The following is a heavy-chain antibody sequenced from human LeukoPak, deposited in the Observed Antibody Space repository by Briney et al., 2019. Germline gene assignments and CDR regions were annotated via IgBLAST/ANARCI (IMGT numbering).Heavy chain of an antibody. D-gene: IGHD6-6*01. J-gene: IGHJ6*02. CDR2: ISYDGSDK. CDR3: AKDLSSGDYYGMDV. V-gene: IGHV3-30*18. Sequence: GGSLRLSCAASGFTFSSYGMHWVRQAPGKGLEWVAVISYDGSDKYYADSVKGRFTISRDNSKNTLYLQMNSLRAEDTAVYYCAKDLSSGDYYGMDVWGQGTTVTVSS. CDR1: GFTFSSYG.